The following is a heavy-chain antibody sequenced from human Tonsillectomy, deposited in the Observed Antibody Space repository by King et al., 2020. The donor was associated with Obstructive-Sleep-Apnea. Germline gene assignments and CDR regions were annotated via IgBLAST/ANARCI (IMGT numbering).Heavy chain of an antibody. CDR3: ARLANTYPHYYFDY. CDR2: IYAGDSDT. Sequence: VQLVESGAEVKKPGESLKISCKGSGYNFATSWIAWVRQMPGRGLECMGIIYAGDSDTKYGPSFQGQVAFSADKSVNTAYLQWSSLTASDTALYFCARLANTYPHYYFDYWGQGTLVTVSS. D-gene: IGHD1/OR15-1a*01. CDR1: GYNFATSW. J-gene: IGHJ4*02. V-gene: IGHV5-51*01.